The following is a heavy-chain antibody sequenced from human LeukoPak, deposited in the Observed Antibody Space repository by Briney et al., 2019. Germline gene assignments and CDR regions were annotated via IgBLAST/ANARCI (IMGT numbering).Heavy chain of an antibody. V-gene: IGHV1-46*01. Sequence: ASVKVSCKASGYTFTSYYMLWVRQAPGQGLEWMGIINPSGGSTNYAQKFQGRVTMTRDTSTSTVYMELSSLRSEDTAVYYCARVGPTVGVYFDFWGQGTLVTVSS. CDR2: INPSGGST. CDR3: ARVGPTVGVYFDF. J-gene: IGHJ4*02. CDR1: GYTFTSYY. D-gene: IGHD1-26*01.